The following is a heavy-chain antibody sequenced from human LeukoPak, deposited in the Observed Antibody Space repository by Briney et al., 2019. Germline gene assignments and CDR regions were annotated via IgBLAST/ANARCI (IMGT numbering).Heavy chain of an antibody. CDR2: IYTSGST. D-gene: IGHD3-22*01. J-gene: IGHJ3*02. CDR1: GGSISSGSYY. CDR3: ARDVVDNFYNNGVYYGRGVFDI. V-gene: IGHV4-61*02. Sequence: SETLSLTCTVSGGSISSGSYYWSWIRQPAGKGLEWIGRIYTSGSTNYNPSLKSRVTISVDTSKNQFSLRLSSVTAADTAVYYCARDVVDNFYNNGVYYGRGVFDIWGQGTMVTVSS.